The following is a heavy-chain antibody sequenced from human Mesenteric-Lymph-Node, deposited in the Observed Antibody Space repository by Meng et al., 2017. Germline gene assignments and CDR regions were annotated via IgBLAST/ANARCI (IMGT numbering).Heavy chain of an antibody. J-gene: IGHJ4*02. V-gene: IGHV1-3*01. CDR1: GYTFLTHA. CDR3: ARVGGATAPRYYFDY. CDR2: INAGNGNT. Sequence: VQSVSEVKKPGASVKVSCKASGYTFLTHAMHWVRQAPGQRLEWMGWINAGNGNTKYSQKFQGRVTITRDTSASTAYMELSSLRSEDTAVYYCARVGGATAPRYYFDYWGQGTLVTVSS. D-gene: IGHD1-26*01.